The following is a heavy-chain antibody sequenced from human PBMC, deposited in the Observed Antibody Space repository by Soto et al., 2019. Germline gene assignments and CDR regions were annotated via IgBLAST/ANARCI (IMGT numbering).Heavy chain of an antibody. J-gene: IGHJ6*02. CDR2: INPNSGGT. CDR3: ARGGGYDPLGYYYYGMDV. CDR1: GYTFTGYY. Sequence: ASVKVSCKASGYTFTGYYMHWVRQAPGQGLEWMGWINPNSGGTNYAQKFQGWVTMTRDTSISTAYMELSRLRSDDTAVYYCARGGGYDPLGYYYYGMDVWGQGTTVTVSS. D-gene: IGHD5-12*01. V-gene: IGHV1-2*04.